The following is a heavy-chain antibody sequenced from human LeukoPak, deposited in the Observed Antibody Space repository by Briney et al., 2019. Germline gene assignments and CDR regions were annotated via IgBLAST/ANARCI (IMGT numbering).Heavy chain of an antibody. CDR1: GGSISSSNW. Sequence: PSGTLSLTCAVSGGSISSSNWWSWVRQPPGKGLEWIGEIYHSGSTNYNPSLKSRVTISVDKSKNQFSLKLSSVTAADTAVYYCAREMRSDYYCYGMDVWGQGTTVTVSS. CDR2: IYHSGST. J-gene: IGHJ6*02. V-gene: IGHV4-4*02. CDR3: AREMRSDYYCYGMDV.